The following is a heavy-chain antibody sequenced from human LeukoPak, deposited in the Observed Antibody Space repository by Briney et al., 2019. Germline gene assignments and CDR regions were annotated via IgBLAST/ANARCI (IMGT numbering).Heavy chain of an antibody. V-gene: IGHV3-74*03. CDR2: INSDGSST. CDR3: ARDPHGYWWFDP. CDR1: GFTFSNYW. J-gene: IGHJ5*02. D-gene: IGHD5-18*01. Sequence: GGSLRLSCAASGFTFSNYWMHWVRQAPGKGLVWVSRINSDGSSTTYADSVKGRFTISRDNAKNTLYLQMNSLRAEDTAVYYCARDPHGYWWFDPWGQGTLVTVSP.